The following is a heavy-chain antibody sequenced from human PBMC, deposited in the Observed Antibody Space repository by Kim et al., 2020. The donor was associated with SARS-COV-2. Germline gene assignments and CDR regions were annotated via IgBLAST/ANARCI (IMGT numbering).Heavy chain of an antibody. V-gene: IGHV4-59*08. J-gene: IGHJ6*03. CDR3: ARHVVVYRYGSHLANDYYYYYYMDV. Sequence: SETLSLTCTVSGGSISSYYWSWIRQPPGKGLEWIGDIYYSGSTNYNPSLKSRVTISVDTSKNQCSLKLSSVTAADTAVYYCARHVVVYRYGSHLANDYYYYYYMDVWGEGTAVTVSS. CDR1: GGSISSYY. D-gene: IGHD5-18*01. CDR2: IYYSGST.